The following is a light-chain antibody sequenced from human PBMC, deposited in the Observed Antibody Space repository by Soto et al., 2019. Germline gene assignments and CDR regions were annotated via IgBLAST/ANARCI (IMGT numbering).Light chain of an antibody. CDR3: QQYNSAPCT. V-gene: IGKV1-27*01. Sequence: DIQMTQSPSSLSASVGDRVTITCRASQGISNYLAWYQQRPGKVPKLLISVASTLQSGVPSRFSGSGSGTDFTLTISSLQPEDVATYYCQQYNSAPCTFGPGTRVDIK. CDR1: QGISNY. CDR2: VAS. J-gene: IGKJ3*01.